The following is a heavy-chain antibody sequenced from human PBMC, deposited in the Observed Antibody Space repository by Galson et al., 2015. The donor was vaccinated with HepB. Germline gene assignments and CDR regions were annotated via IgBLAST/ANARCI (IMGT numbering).Heavy chain of an antibody. CDR1: GFTVSSNY. CDR2: IYSGGST. Sequence: SLRLSCAASGFTVSSNYMSWVRQAPGKGLEWVSVIYSGGSTYYADSVKGRFTISRDNSKNTLYLQMNSLRAEGTAVYYCAKDYYGPHAAFDIWGQGTMVTVSS. J-gene: IGHJ3*02. CDR3: AKDYYGPHAAFDI. D-gene: IGHD3-10*01. V-gene: IGHV3-53*01.